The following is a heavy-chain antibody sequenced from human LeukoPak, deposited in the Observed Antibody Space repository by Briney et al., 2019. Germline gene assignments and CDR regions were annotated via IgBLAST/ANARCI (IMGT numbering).Heavy chain of an antibody. J-gene: IGHJ4*02. CDR1: GFTFSSYA. D-gene: IGHD3-16*02. CDR3: AKSRPGGIVITFGGVIAPPDY. Sequence: SGGSLRLSCADSGFTFSSYAMSWVRQAPGKGLEWVSTISGSGGSTYYADSVKGRFTISRDNSKNTLYLQMNSLRAEDTAVFYCAKSRPGGIVITFGGVIAPPDYWGQGTLVTVSS. V-gene: IGHV3-23*01. CDR2: ISGSGGST.